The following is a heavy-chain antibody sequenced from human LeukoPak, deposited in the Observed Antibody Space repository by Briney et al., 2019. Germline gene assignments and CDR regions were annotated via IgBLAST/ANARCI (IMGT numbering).Heavy chain of an antibody. D-gene: IGHD6-13*01. V-gene: IGHV1-18*01. CDR3: ARGGGAAADYSYYHMDV. J-gene: IGHJ6*03. CDR1: GYTFTSYG. CDR2: ISAYNGNT. Sequence: GASVKVSCKASGYTFTSYGITWVRQARGQGLEWMGWISAYNGNTNYAQKLQGRVTMTTDTSTSTAYMELRSLRSDDTAVYYCARGGGAAADYSYYHMDVWGKGTTVTVSS.